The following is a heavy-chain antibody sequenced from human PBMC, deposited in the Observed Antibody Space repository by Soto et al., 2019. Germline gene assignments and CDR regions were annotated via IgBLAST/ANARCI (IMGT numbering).Heavy chain of an antibody. D-gene: IGHD5-12*01. CDR1: GGSFSGYY. CDR2: INHSGST. J-gene: IGHJ4*02. CDR3: ASLGPDGYNSHLIDY. V-gene: IGHV4-34*01. Sequence: QVQLQQWGAGLLKPSETLSLTCAVYGGSFSGYYWSWIRQPPGKGLEWIGEINHSGSTNYNPSLKSRVTISVDTSKNQFSLKLSSVTAADTAVYYCASLGPDGYNSHLIDYWGQGTLVTVSS.